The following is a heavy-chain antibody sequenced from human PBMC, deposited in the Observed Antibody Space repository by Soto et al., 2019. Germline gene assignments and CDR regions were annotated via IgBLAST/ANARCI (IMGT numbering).Heavy chain of an antibody. Sequence: QVQLVQSGAEVKKPGSSVKVSCKASGGTFSSYAISWVRQAPGQGLEWMGGIIPIFGTANYAQKFQGRVTITADDSTSTAYMELSSLRSEDTAVYYCARGAQDYYYYGMDVWGQGTTVTVSS. J-gene: IGHJ6*02. CDR2: IIPIFGTA. CDR3: ARGAQDYYYYGMDV. CDR1: GGTFSSYA. V-gene: IGHV1-69*01.